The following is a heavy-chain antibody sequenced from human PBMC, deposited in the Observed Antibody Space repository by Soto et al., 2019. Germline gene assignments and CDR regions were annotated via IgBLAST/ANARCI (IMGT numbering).Heavy chain of an antibody. CDR2: INHRGST. CDR1: GESFSGYY. D-gene: IGHD3-3*01. V-gene: IGHV4-34*01. Sequence: SETLSLTCAVYGESFSGYYWSWIRQPPWKGLEWIGEINHRGSTNYNPSLKSRVTISVDTSKNQFSLKLNSLTAADTAVYYCARDSPFGGLRAQAYYWAQGTLVTVSS. CDR3: ARDSPFGGLRAQAYY. J-gene: IGHJ4*02.